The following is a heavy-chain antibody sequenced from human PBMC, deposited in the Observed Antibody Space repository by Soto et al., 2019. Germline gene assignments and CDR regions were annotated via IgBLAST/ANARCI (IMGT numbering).Heavy chain of an antibody. J-gene: IGHJ4*02. V-gene: IGHV4-31*03. D-gene: IGHD3-9*01. CDR3: ARVRGLRYFDWSKKYYFDY. Sequence: QVQLQESGPGLVKPSQTLSLTCTVSGGSISSGGYYWSWIRQHPGKGLEWIGYIYYSGSTYYNPSLQSRVTISVDTSKNQFSLKLSSVTAADTAVYYCARVRGLRYFDWSKKYYFDYWGQGTLVTVSS. CDR2: IYYSGST. CDR1: GGSISSGGYY.